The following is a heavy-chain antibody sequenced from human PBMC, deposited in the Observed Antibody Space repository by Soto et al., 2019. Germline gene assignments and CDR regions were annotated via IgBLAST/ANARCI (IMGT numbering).Heavy chain of an antibody. J-gene: IGHJ4*02. D-gene: IGHD3-22*01. V-gene: IGHV3-11*06. CDR3: ARDMRTFDDTSGYFDY. CDR2: ISSSSSYT. CDR1: GFTFSDYY. Sequence: QVQLVESGGGLVKPGGSRRLSCAAYGFTFSDYYMSWIRQAPGKGLEGRSYISSSSSYTNYANTVKGRFTISRDDAKNSLYLQVTSLRAEDTAVHYCARDMRTFDDTSGYFDYWGQETLVTVSS.